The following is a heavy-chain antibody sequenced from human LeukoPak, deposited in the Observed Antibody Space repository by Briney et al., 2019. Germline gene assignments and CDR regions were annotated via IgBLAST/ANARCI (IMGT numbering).Heavy chain of an antibody. CDR2: IYYSGIT. CDR3: AREAYYGSGSGDV. Sequence: TSETLSLTCTVSGGSISSYYWTWIRQPPGKGLEWIGYIYYSGITNYNPSLKSRVTISVDTSKNQFSLKLSSVTAADTAVYYCAREAYYGSGSGDVWGQGTTVTVSS. CDR1: GGSISSYY. V-gene: IGHV4-59*12. J-gene: IGHJ6*02. D-gene: IGHD3-10*01.